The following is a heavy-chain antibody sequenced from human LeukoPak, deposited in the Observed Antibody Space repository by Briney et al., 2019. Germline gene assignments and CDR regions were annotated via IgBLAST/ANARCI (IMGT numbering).Heavy chain of an antibody. Sequence: GGSLRLSCAAYGFSVSDYAMTWIRQSPGKGLEWVSSMSDIGPNTYYADSVKGRFTISRDTSKNTLFLQMNSLRAEDTALYYCARRLSLRFDAFAVWGPGTVVTVSS. J-gene: IGHJ3*01. D-gene: IGHD2-21*02. CDR3: ARRLSLRFDAFAV. CDR1: GFSVSDYA. CDR2: MSDIGPNT. V-gene: IGHV3-23*01.